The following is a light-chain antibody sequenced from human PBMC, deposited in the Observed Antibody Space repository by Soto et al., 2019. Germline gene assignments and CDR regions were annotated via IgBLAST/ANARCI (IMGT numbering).Light chain of an antibody. V-gene: IGKV3-11*01. CDR2: DAS. CDR3: QQRSNLPPT. Sequence: EILLTQSPATLSVWPGERSNLSCRASQFIDRYLAWYRQIPGQAPRLLIYDASNRATGIPDRFSGGGSGTDFTLTISSLEPEDFAVYYCQQRSNLPPTFGQGTRLEIK. J-gene: IGKJ5*01. CDR1: QFIDRY.